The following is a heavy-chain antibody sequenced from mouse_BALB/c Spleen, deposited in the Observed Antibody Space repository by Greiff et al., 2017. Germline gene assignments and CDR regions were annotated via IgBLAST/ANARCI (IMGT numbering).Heavy chain of an antibody. CDR2: IWAGGST. D-gene: IGHD2-2*01. CDR1: GFSLTSYG. V-gene: IGHV2-9*02. J-gene: IGHJ3*01. Sequence: QVQLQQSGPGLVAPSQSLSITCTVSGFSLTSYGVHWVRQPPGKGLEWLGVIWAGGSTNYNSALMSRLSISKDNPKSQVFLKMNSLQTDDTAMYYCARVIYYGYDAAAPFAYWGQGTLVTVSA. CDR3: ARVIYYGYDAAAPFAY.